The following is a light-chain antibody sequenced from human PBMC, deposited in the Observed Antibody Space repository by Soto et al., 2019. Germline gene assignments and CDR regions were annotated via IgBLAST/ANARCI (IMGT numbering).Light chain of an antibody. CDR2: GVS. CDR3: STYTSTTPLGV. Sequence: QSALTQPASVSGSPGQSITISCTGISSDVRSYNYVSWYQHHPGQAPKLLVYGVSNRSSGVSNRFSGSKSANTASLTISGLQAEDEADYYCSTYTSTTPLGVFGGGTKLTVL. J-gene: IGLJ2*01. CDR1: SSDVRSYNY. V-gene: IGLV2-14*01.